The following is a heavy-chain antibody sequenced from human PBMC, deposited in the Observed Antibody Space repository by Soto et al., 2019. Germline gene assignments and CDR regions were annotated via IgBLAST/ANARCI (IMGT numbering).Heavy chain of an antibody. V-gene: IGHV1-18*01. CDR1: GYTFTSYG. CDR3: AREVVRGRDIVVVPAAFYYYYYGMDV. Sequence: GASVKVSCKASGYTFTSYGISWVRQAPGQGLEWMGWISAYNGNTNYAQKLQGRVTMTTDTSTSTAYMELRSLRSDDTAVYYCAREVVRGRDIVVVPAAFYYYYYGMDVWGQGTTVTVSS. D-gene: IGHD2-2*01. CDR2: ISAYNGNT. J-gene: IGHJ6*02.